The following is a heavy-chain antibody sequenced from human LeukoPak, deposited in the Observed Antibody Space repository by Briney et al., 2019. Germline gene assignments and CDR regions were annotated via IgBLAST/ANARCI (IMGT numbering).Heavy chain of an antibody. J-gene: IGHJ2*01. CDR1: GGSFSGYY. Sequence: PSETLSLTCAVYGGSFSGYYWSWIRQPPGKGLEWIGEINHSGSTNYNPSLKSRVTISVDTSKNQFSLKLSSVTAADTAVYYCARIYCGGDCYSPTANWYFDLWGRGTLVTVSS. V-gene: IGHV4-34*01. D-gene: IGHD2-21*02. CDR2: INHSGST. CDR3: ARIYCGGDCYSPTANWYFDL.